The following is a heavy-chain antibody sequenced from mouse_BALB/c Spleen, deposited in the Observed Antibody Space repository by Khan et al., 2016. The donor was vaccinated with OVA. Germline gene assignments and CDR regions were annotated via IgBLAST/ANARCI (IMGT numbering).Heavy chain of an antibody. CDR2: IWGDGST. Sequence: QMQLKESGPGLVAPSQSLSITCTVSGFSLTGYGVNWVRQPPGKGLEWLGMIWGDGSTDYNSGIKSRLGITKDNSKSQVFLKMNSLQTDDTARYYCARAYYANYREAMDYWGQGNSVTVSS. J-gene: IGHJ4*01. CDR3: ARAYYANYREAMDY. D-gene: IGHD2-10*01. CDR1: GFSLTGYG. V-gene: IGHV2-6-7*01.